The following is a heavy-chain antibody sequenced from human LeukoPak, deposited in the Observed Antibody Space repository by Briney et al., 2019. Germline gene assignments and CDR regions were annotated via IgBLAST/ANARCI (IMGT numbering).Heavy chain of an antibody. Sequence: PGGSLRLSCAASGFTFSSYSMNWVRQAPGKGLEWVSSISSSSSYIYYADSVKGRFTISRDNAKNSLYLQMNSLRVDDTAVYYCVRVDKKFEDSGYRSFDWWGQGTLVSVSS. CDR2: ISSSSSYI. V-gene: IGHV3-21*01. CDR3: VRVDKKFEDSGYRSFDW. CDR1: GFTFSSYS. J-gene: IGHJ4*02. D-gene: IGHD5-12*01.